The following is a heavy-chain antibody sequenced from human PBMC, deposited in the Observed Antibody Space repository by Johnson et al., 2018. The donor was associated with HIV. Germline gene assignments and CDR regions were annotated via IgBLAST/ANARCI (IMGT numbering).Heavy chain of an antibody. CDR3: VSSGCQRCAFDI. Sequence: VRLVESGGGLDQPGGSLRLSCAASGFTFSRYWMDWVRQAPGKGLVWVSRIKSDGSDKYYADSVKGRFTISRDNAKNTLYLQMNSLKAEDTAVYYCVSSGCQRCAFDIWGQGTMVTVSS. V-gene: IGHV3-74*01. CDR1: GFTFSRYW. J-gene: IGHJ3*02. CDR2: IKSDGSDK. D-gene: IGHD6-19*01.